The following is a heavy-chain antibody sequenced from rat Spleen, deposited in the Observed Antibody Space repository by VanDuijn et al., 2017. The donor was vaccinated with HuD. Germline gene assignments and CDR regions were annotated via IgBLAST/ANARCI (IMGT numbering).Heavy chain of an antibody. Sequence: EVQLVESGGGLVQPGRSLKLSCAASGFTFSNYGMAWVRQAPTKGLEWVATINYDGRSTFYRDSVRDRFTISRDNTKSTLYLQMNSLRSEDTATYYCAKSGTGRGFAYWGQGTLVTVSS. CDR3: AKSGTGRGFAY. CDR2: INYDGRST. D-gene: IGHD5-1*01. J-gene: IGHJ3*01. V-gene: IGHV5-29*01. CDR1: GFTFSNYG.